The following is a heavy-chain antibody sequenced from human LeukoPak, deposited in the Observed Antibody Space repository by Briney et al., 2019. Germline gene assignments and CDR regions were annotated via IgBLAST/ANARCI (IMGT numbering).Heavy chain of an antibody. CDR1: GNYW. CDR2: INSDGSWT. Sequence: GGSLRLSCAASGNYWMHWVRQAPGKGLVWVSHINSDGSWTSYADSVKGRFTISKDNAKNTVYLQMNNLRAEDTAVYYCVSFYETYWGRGTLVTISS. J-gene: IGHJ4*02. D-gene: IGHD2-2*01. CDR3: VSFYETY. V-gene: IGHV3-74*01.